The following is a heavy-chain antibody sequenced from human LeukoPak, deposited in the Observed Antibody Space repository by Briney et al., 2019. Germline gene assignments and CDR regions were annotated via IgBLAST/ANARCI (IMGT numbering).Heavy chain of an antibody. D-gene: IGHD1-26*01. CDR1: GGSISSGGYS. J-gene: IGHJ5*02. Sequence: SETLSLTCAVSGGSISSGGYSWSGIRQPPWKGLEWIGYIYHSGSTYYNSSLKSRVTISVDRSKNQFSLKLSSVTAADTAVYYCARDRSRGWFDPWGQGTLVTVSS. CDR3: ARDRSRGWFDP. CDR2: IYHSGST. V-gene: IGHV4-30-2*01.